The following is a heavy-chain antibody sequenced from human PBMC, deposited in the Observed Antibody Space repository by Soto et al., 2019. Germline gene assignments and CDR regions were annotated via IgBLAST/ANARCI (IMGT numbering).Heavy chain of an antibody. CDR2: INPSGGST. D-gene: IGHD2-21*01. J-gene: IGHJ6*02. CDR1: GYTFTSYY. CDR3: ARVICKLPVVDYYYGMDF. V-gene: IGHV1-46*01. Sequence: ASVKVSCKASGYTFTSYYMHWVRQAPGQGLEWMGIINPSGGSTSYAQKFQGRVTMTRDTSTSTVYMELSSLRSEDTAVYYCARVICKLPVVDYYYGMDFRGQGTTVTVSS.